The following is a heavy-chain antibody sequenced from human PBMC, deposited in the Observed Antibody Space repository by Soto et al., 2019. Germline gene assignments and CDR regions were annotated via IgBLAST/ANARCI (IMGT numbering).Heavy chain of an antibody. CDR3: AKGLPGYSSGWYGNYYYYGMDV. CDR2: IYPGDSDT. V-gene: IGHV5-51*01. D-gene: IGHD6-19*01. CDR1: GYSFTSYW. J-gene: IGHJ6*02. Sequence: GESLKISCKGSGYSFTSYWIGWVRQMPGKGLEWMGIIYPGDSDTRYSPSFQGQVTISADKSISTAYLQWSSLKASDTAVYYCAKGLPGYSSGWYGNYYYYGMDVWGQGTTVTVSS.